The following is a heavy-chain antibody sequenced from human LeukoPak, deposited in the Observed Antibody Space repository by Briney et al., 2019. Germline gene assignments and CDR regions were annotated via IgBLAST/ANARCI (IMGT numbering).Heavy chain of an antibody. CDR1: GFTFSSYG. V-gene: IGHV3-30*02. J-gene: IGHJ3*02. CDR3: AKGLLVTTGARGAFDI. D-gene: IGHD4-17*01. CDR2: IRYDGSNK. Sequence: GGSLRLSCAASGFTFSSYGMHWVRQAPGKELEWVAFIRYDGSNKYYADSVKGRFTISRDNSKNTLYLQMNSLRAEDTAVYYCAKGLLVTTGARGAFDIWGQGTMVTVSS.